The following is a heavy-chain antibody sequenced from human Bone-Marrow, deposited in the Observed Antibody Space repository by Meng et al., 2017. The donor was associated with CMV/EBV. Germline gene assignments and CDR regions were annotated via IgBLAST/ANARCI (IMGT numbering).Heavy chain of an antibody. CDR3: ARAWAAMDYYYYGMDV. Sequence: ESLKISCAASGFTFDDYGMSWVRQAPGKGQEWVSGINWNGGSTGYADSVKGRFTISRDNAKNSLYLQMNSLRAEDTALYYCARAWAAMDYYYYGMDVWGQGTTVTVSS. J-gene: IGHJ6*02. V-gene: IGHV3-20*04. CDR2: INWNGGST. D-gene: IGHD2-2*01. CDR1: GFTFDDYG.